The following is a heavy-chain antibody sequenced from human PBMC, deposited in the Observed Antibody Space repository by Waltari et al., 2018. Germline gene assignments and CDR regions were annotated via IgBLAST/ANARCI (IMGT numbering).Heavy chain of an antibody. D-gene: IGHD5-18*01. CDR3: ARWGYSYGPRVGGMDV. Sequence: QVQLVQSGAEVKKPGSSVKVSCKASGGTFSSYTISWVRQAPGQGLEWMGRTIPSLGIANYEQKFQGRVTITAEKYTSTAYMELSSLRSEDTAVYYCARWGYSYGPRVGGMDVWGQGTTVTVSS. V-gene: IGHV1-69*02. CDR1: GGTFSSYT. CDR2: TIPSLGIA. J-gene: IGHJ6*02.